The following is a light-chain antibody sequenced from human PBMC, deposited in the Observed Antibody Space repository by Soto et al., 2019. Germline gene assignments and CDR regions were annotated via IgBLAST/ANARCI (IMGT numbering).Light chain of an antibody. CDR2: DAS. Sequence: SQSVSSYLAWYQQKPGQAPRLLIYDASNRATGIPARFSVSESGTDFTLTIRTLDPEESAVSNCQHPRSGAPITFGQGTRLEIK. J-gene: IGKJ5*01. CDR3: QHPRSGAPIT. V-gene: IGKV3-11*01. CDR1: QSVSSY.